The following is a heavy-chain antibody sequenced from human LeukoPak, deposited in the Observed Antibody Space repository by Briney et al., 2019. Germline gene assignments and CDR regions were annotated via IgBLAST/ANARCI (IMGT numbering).Heavy chain of an antibody. CDR3: ARCPKGVYYYYMDV. V-gene: IGHV4-30-2*02. D-gene: IGHD5-24*01. CDR2: IYHSGST. CDR1: GGSISSGGYY. J-gene: IGHJ6*03. Sequence: SETLSLTCTVSGGSISSGGYYWSWIRQPPGKGLEWIGYIYHSGSTYYNPSLKSRVSISVDTSENQFSLKLTSVTAADTAVYYCARCPKGVYYYYMDVWGKGTTVTVSS.